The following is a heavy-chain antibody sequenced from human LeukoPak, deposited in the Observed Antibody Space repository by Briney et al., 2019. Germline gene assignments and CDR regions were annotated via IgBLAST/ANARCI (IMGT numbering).Heavy chain of an antibody. Sequence: GGSLRLSCAASGFTFSNAWMNSVRQAPGKGLEWVGRIKSKTDGGTTDYAAPVKGRFTISRDDSKNTPYLQMNSLKTEDTAVYYCTTVMITFGGVIVRDLDYWGQGTLVTVSS. CDR1: GFTFSNAW. D-gene: IGHD3-16*02. CDR2: IKSKTDGGTT. CDR3: TTVMITFGGVIVRDLDY. J-gene: IGHJ4*02. V-gene: IGHV3-15*07.